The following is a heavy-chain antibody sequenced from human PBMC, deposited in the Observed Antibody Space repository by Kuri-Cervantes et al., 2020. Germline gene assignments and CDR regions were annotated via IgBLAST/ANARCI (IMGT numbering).Heavy chain of an antibody. CDR2: INHSGST. V-gene: IGHV4-39*07. Sequence: GSLRLSCTVSGGSISSSSYYWGWIRQPPGKGLEWIGEINHSGSTNYNLSLKSRVAISVDTPKNHFSLKLNSVTAADTAVYYCARGKMIAFGGRYHFYGMDVWGQGTTVTVSS. J-gene: IGHJ6*02. CDR3: ARGKMIAFGGRYHFYGMDV. D-gene: IGHD3-16*01. CDR1: GGSISSSSYY.